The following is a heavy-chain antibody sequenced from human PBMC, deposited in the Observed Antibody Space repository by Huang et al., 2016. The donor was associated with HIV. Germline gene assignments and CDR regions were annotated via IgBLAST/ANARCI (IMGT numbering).Heavy chain of an antibody. CDR2: ISASGGST. Sequence: EVQLLESGGGFVQPGGSLRLSCAASGFTFSTYAMSWVRQAPGKGLEWVSAISASGGSTYYADSVKCRFTINRDTSKTTLYLQMNSLRAEDTAVYYCAKLGVEVAVASTVGRGMDVWGQGTTVTVSS. CDR3: AKLGVEVAVASTVGRGMDV. V-gene: IGHV3-23*01. J-gene: IGHJ6*02. CDR1: GFTFSTYA. D-gene: IGHD6-19*01.